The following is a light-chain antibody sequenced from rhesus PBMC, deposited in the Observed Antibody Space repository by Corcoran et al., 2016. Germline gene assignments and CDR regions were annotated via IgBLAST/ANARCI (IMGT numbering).Light chain of an antibody. V-gene: IGKV3-35*01. J-gene: IGKJ1*01. CDR1: QSVSNS. Sequence: EIVLTQSPVTLSLSPGERATLSCRASQSVSNSLAWYQQKPGQAPRLLIYHATSRATGIPDRFSGSGSWTDFTLTISSLEPEDVGVYYCQQCNNWPRTFGQGTKVEIK. CDR3: QQCNNWPRT. CDR2: HAT.